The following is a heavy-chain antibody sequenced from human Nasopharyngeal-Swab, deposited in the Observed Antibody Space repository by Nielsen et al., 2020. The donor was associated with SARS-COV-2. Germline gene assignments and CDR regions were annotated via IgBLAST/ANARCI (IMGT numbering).Heavy chain of an antibody. J-gene: IGHJ4*02. Sequence: GESLKISCIASGFTFSDYAVNWVRQAPGEGLEWVSSISSSGFTIYYADSVKGRFTISRDNFKNTLYLQMNSLRAEDTAVYYCAKDAGSGSNFDYWGQGTLVTVSS. V-gene: IGHV3-48*03. D-gene: IGHD2-15*01. CDR3: AKDAGSGSNFDY. CDR2: ISSSGFTI. CDR1: GFTFSDYA.